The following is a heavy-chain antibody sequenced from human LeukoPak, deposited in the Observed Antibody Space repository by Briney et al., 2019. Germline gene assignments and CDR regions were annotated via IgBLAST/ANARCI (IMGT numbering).Heavy chain of an antibody. CDR2: IWYDGSIT. V-gene: IGHV3-33*06. J-gene: IGHJ4*02. CDR3: AKDDGSGWYQIDY. CDR1: GFIFSTYG. D-gene: IGHD6-19*01. Sequence: PGGSLRLSCAASGFIFSTYGMHWVRQPPGKGLEWVAVIWYDGSITYYGDFVKGRFTISRDNSKNTLYLQMNSLRAEDTAVYYCAKDDGSGWYQIDYWGQGTLVTVSS.